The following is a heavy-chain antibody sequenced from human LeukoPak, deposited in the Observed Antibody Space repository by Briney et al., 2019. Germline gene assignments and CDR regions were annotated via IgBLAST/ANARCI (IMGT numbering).Heavy chain of an antibody. Sequence: SETLSLTCTVSGGSISGFYWSWVRQPPGEGLEWIAYIYYGGITNYNPSLKSRVTISVDTSNNQFSLKLSSATAADTAVYYCASLCSSTSCRSGFAYCGQATLVTVSS. D-gene: IGHD2-2*01. CDR1: GGSISGFY. CDR3: ASLCSSTSCRSGFAY. CDR2: IYYGGIT. V-gene: IGHV4-59*01. J-gene: IGHJ4*02.